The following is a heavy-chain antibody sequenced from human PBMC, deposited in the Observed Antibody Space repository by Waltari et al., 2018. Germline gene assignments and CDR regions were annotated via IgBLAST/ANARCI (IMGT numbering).Heavy chain of an antibody. CDR1: GYSITSGYY. CDR3: ARVDV. CDR2: IYHNGTT. D-gene: IGHD2-2*03. V-gene: IGHV4-38-2*02. J-gene: IGHJ4*02. Sequence: QVQLQESGPGLVKPSETLSLTYTVSGYSITSGYYWGWIRQPPGKGLEWIGSIYHNGTTHYNPSLKSRVIISVDTSKNQFSLRLNSATTADTALYYCARVDVWGKGILVTVSS.